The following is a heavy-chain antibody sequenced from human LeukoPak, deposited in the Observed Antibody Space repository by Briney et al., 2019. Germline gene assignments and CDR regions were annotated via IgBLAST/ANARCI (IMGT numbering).Heavy chain of an antibody. V-gene: IGHV3-30*02. Sequence: GGSLRLSCAASGFTFSSYGMHWVRQAPGKGPEWVAFIRYDGSNKYYADSVKGRFTISRDNSKNTLYLQMNSLRAEDTAVYYCAKEGVLLWFGELLSDGASYYYYCMDVWGKGTTVTISS. CDR3: AKEGVLLWFGELLSDGASYYYYCMDV. CDR2: IRYDGSNK. D-gene: IGHD3-10*01. J-gene: IGHJ6*03. CDR1: GFTFSSYG.